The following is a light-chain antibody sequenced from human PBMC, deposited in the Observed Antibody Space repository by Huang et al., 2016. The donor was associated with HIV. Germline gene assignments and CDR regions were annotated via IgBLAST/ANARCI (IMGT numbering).Light chain of an antibody. CDR1: QDISSY. J-gene: IGKJ3*01. CDR2: GAS. CDR3: QQFNSFL. V-gene: IGKV1-9*01. Sequence: IQLTQSPSSLSASVGDRVTITCRASQDISSYLAWYQQKPGKAPNLLIYGASTLQSGVPSRFSGRGSVTVFILTISNRQPEEFATYYCQQFNSFLFGPGTKVDVK.